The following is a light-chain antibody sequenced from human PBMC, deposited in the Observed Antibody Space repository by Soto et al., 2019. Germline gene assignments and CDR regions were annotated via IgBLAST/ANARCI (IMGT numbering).Light chain of an antibody. CDR3: QKYNGVHRT. CDR2: AAS. V-gene: IGKV1-27*01. J-gene: IGKJ1*01. CDR1: QGISNY. Sequence: DIQMTQSPSSLSASVGNRVTITCRASQGISNYLAWYQQKPGQVPELLIYAASTLQSGVPSRFSGSGSGTDFTLTISSLQPEDVATYYCQKYNGVHRTFGQGTKVEIK.